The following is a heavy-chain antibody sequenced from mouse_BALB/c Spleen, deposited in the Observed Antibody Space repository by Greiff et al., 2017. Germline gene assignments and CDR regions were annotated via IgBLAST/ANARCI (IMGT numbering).Heavy chain of an antibody. CDR1: GFTFSDYY. D-gene: IGHD1-1*01. Sequence: EVHLVESGGGLVKPGGSLKLSCAASGFTFSDYYMYWVRQTPEKRLEWVATISDGGSYTYYPDSVKGRFTISRDNAKNNLYLQMSSLKSEDTAMYYCARGYYDSYWYFDVWGAGTTVTVSS. CDR3: ARGYYDSYWYFDV. CDR2: ISDGGSYT. V-gene: IGHV5-4*02. J-gene: IGHJ1*01.